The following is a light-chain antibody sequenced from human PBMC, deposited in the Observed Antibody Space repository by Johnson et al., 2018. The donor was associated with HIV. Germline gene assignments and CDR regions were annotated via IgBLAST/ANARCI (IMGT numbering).Light chain of an antibody. CDR1: SSNIGNNY. V-gene: IGLV1-51*01. CDR2: DNN. J-gene: IGLJ1*01. CDR3: GTWDSSLSAGPYV. Sequence: LTQPPSVSAAPGQQVTISCSGSSSNIGNNYVSWYQQLPGTAPKLLIYDNNKRPSGIPDRFSGSKSGTSATLGITGLQTGDEADYYCGTWDSSLSAGPYVFGTGTKVTVL.